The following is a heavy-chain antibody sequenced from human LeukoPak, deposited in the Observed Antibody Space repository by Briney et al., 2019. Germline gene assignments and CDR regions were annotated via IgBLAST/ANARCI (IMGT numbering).Heavy chain of an antibody. Sequence: GGSLRLSCAASRFTFSDYEMNWVRQAPGKGLEWVSYIGSSGSTIHYADSVKGRFTISRDNAKSSLYLQMNSLRAEDTAVYYCARGWTIAKWGQGTLVTVYS. D-gene: IGHD1-1*01. V-gene: IGHV3-48*03. J-gene: IGHJ4*02. CDR3: ARGWTIAK. CDR1: RFTFSDYE. CDR2: IGSSGSTI.